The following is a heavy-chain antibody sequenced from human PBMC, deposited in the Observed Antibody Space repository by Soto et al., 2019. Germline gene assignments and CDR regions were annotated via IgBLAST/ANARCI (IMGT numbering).Heavy chain of an antibody. V-gene: IGHV2-5*02. CDR3: AHIPNYYQYDWFDP. J-gene: IGHJ5*02. CDR2: IYWDDDK. CDR1: GFSLTTRGVG. Sequence: QITLKQSGPTLVKPTQTLTLTCTFSGFSLTTRGVGVGWIRQPPGKALECLALIYWDDDKRYSPSLQSRLSISTVPSKNQVVLTMTNVDPVDTATYYCAHIPNYYQYDWFDPWGQGTLVSVSS. D-gene: IGHD3-16*01.